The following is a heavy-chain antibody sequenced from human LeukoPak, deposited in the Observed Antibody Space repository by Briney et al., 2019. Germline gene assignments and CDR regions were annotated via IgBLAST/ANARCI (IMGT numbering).Heavy chain of an antibody. CDR2: IHYTGST. CDR1: GGSISSYY. V-gene: IGHV4-59*01. CDR3: ARSFVGYCSSTSCNVYYYYMDV. Sequence: SETLSLTCTVSGGSISSYYWTWIRQPPGKGLEWIGYIHYTGSTNYNPSLKSRVTISVDRSKNQFSLKLSSVTAADTAVYYCARSFVGYCSSTSCNVYYYYMDVWGKGTTATVSS. J-gene: IGHJ6*03. D-gene: IGHD2-2*01.